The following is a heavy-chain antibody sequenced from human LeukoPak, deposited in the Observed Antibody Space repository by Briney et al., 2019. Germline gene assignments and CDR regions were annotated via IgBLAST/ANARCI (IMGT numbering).Heavy chain of an antibody. D-gene: IGHD6-19*01. CDR3: ARFSAVAGVY. CDR1: GGSISSSSYY. J-gene: IGHJ4*02. Sequence: SETLSLTCTVSGGSISSSSYYWGWIRQPPGKGLEWIGSIYYSVSTYYNPSLKSRVTISVDTSKNQFSLKLSSVTAADTAVYYCARFSAVAGVYWGQGTLVTVSS. CDR2: IYYSVST. V-gene: IGHV4-39*01.